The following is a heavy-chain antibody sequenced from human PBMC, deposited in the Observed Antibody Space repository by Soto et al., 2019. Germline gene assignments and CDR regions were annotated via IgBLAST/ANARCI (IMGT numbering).Heavy chain of an antibody. CDR1: GFTFSNAW. CDR2: IKSKTDGGTT. Sequence: GGSLRLSYAASGFTFSNAWMSWVRQAPGKGLEWVGRIKSKTDGGTTDYAAPVKGRFTISRDDSKNTLYLQMNSLKTEDTAVYYCATGVVPAAKAYYYYYGMDVWGQGTTVTVSS. D-gene: IGHD2-2*01. J-gene: IGHJ6*02. CDR3: ATGVVPAAKAYYYYYGMDV. V-gene: IGHV3-15*01.